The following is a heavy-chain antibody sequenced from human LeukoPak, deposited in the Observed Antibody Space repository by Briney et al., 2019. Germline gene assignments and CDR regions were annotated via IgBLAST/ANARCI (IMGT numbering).Heavy chain of an antibody. D-gene: IGHD3-10*01. Sequence: PSGTLALTCAVSGGSVSDTNWWSWVRQPPGKGLEWIAEIHHSGRTNYSPSLRSRVTISLDESKNQLSLHLNSVTAADTAVFYCARNGEKYFDYWGQGILVTVSS. CDR3: ARNGEKYFDY. V-gene: IGHV4-4*02. CDR1: GGSVSDTNW. J-gene: IGHJ4*02. CDR2: IHHSGRT.